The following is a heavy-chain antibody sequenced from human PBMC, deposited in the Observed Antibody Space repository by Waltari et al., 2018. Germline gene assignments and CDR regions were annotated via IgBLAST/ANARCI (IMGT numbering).Heavy chain of an antibody. D-gene: IGHD5-12*01. V-gene: IGHV3-48*01. CDR3: VRETPITSRFES. CDR1: GFILNTFN. Sequence: EVNLEESGGDLVQPGGSLRLSCATSGFILNTFNMNWVRQSPLRGLEWVASIGSTGSIHYADSVKGRFIIARDNGKSSLSLQMDSLRAEDTGVYYCVRETPITSRFESWGQGTPVTISS. CDR2: IGSTGSI. J-gene: IGHJ4*02.